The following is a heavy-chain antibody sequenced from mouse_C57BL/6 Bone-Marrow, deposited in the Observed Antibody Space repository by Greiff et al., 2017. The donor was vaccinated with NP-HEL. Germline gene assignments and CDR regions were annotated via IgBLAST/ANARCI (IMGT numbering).Heavy chain of an antibody. CDR1: GYSITSGYY. D-gene: IGHD2-1*01. CDR3: ARDGKGYAMDY. J-gene: IGHJ4*01. CDR2: ISYDGSN. V-gene: IGHV3-6*01. Sequence: EVQLQESGPGLVKPSQSLSLTCSVTGYSITSGYYWNWIRQFPGNKLEWMGYISYDGSNNYNPSLKNRISITRDTSKNQFFLKLNSVTTEDTATYYCARDGKGYAMDYWGQGTSVTVSS.